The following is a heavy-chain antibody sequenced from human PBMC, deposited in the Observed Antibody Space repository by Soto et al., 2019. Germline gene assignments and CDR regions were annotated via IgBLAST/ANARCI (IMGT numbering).Heavy chain of an antibody. CDR2: INAGNGNT. D-gene: IGHD2-8*01. J-gene: IGHJ6*03. V-gene: IGHV1-3*01. CDR3: ARSFVSNGVAYYYMDV. Sequence: ASVKVSCKASGYTFTSYAMHWVRQAPGQRLEWMGWINAGNGNTKYSQKFQGRVTITRDTSASTAYMELSSLRSEDTAVYYCARSFVSNGVAYYYMDVWGKGTTVTVSS. CDR1: GYTFTSYA.